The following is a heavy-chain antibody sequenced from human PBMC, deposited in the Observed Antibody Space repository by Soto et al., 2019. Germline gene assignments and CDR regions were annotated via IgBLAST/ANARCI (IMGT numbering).Heavy chain of an antibody. Sequence: QVQLVESWGGLVKPGGSLRLSCAASGFTFSDYYMSWIRQAPGKGLKWVSYVSSSGSTIYYADSVKGRFTISRDNAKNSLYLQMNSLRAEDTAVYYCAREVYSSSLPTYSYYYGMDVWGQGTTVTVSS. D-gene: IGHD6-6*01. CDR2: VSSSGSTI. CDR1: GFTFSDYY. V-gene: IGHV3-11*01. J-gene: IGHJ6*02. CDR3: AREVYSSSLPTYSYYYGMDV.